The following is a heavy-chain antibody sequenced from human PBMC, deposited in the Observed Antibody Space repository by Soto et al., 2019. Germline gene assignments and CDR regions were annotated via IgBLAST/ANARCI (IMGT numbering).Heavy chain of an antibody. CDR2: IRSKANSYAT. V-gene: IGHV3-73*01. CDR1: GFTFSGSA. Sequence: GGSLRLSCAASGFTFSGSAMHWVRQASGKGLEWVGRIRSKANSYATAYAASVKGRFTISRDDSKNTAYLQMNSLKTEDTAVYYCTRVGDRRAFDIWGQGTMVTVSS. J-gene: IGHJ3*02. CDR3: TRVGDRRAFDI. D-gene: IGHD2-15*01.